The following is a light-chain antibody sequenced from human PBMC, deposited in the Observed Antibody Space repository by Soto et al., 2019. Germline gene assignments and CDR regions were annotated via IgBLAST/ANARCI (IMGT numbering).Light chain of an antibody. J-gene: IGKJ2*01. V-gene: IGKV3-20*01. CDR1: QSVIIAY. CDR2: DAS. Sequence: EIVLTQSLGTLSLSPGEKATLSCSASQSVIIAYLAWYKQKPGQAPRVLIFDASSRATSIPDRFSGSGSGTDFTLTISRLEPEDFAVYYCQQYGNSPYTFGQGTKLEIK. CDR3: QQYGNSPYT.